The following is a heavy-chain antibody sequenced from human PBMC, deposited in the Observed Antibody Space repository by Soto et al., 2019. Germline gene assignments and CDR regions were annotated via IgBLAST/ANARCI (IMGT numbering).Heavy chain of an antibody. CDR2: ISSNSAYI. D-gene: IGHD6-13*01. CDR1: GFTFRSFT. Sequence: GGSVRLSCAASGFTFRSFTMNWVRQAPGKGLEWVSTISSNSAYIYYTDALRGRFTISRDNAKNSLHLQMNSLRAEDTAVYYCTRDASRDSSARGWFDPWGPGTLVTVSS. CDR3: TRDASRDSSARGWFDP. V-gene: IGHV3-21*01. J-gene: IGHJ5*02.